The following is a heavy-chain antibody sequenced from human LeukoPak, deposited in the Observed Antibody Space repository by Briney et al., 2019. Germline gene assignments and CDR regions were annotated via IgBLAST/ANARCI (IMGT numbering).Heavy chain of an antibody. J-gene: IGHJ5*02. D-gene: IGHD2-2*01. CDR3: ARGPGYCTSTSCRRTSWFDP. CDR1: GGSISSSSYY. V-gene: IGHV4-39*07. CDR2: IYYSGST. Sequence: SETLSLTCTVSGGSISSSSYYWGWIRQPPGKGLEWIGSIYYSGSTYYNPSLKSRVTISVDTSKNQFSLKLSSVTAADTAVYHCARGPGYCTSTSCRRTSWFDPWGQGTLVTVSS.